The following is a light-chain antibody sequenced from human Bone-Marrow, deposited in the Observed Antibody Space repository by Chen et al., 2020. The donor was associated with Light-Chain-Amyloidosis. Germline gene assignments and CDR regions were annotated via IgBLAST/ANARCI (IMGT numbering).Light chain of an antibody. J-gene: IGKJ4*01. CDR2: CES. CDR3: QQYYATPLT. V-gene: IGKV4-1*01. Sequence: DIVMTQSPDSLAVSLGERATINCKSSQSVLYSSNNKNYLAWYQLRAGQPPKLLIYCESTRESGVPDRFSGSGSGTDFTLTISSLQAEDVAVYYCQQYYATPLTFGGGTKVEIK. CDR1: QSVLYSSNNKNY.